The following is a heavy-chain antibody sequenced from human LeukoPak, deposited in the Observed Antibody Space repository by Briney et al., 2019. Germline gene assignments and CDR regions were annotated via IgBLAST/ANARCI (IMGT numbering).Heavy chain of an antibody. CDR1: GYSFTSYW. CDR2: IYPGDSDT. Sequence: RGESLKISCQGSGYSFTSYWIGWVRQMPGKGLEWMGIIYPGDSDTRYSPSFQGQVTISADKSISTAYLQWSSLKASDTAMYYCARAPITFGGVIVYFDYWGQGTLVTVSS. J-gene: IGHJ4*02. CDR3: ARAPITFGGVIVYFDY. V-gene: IGHV5-51*01. D-gene: IGHD3-16*02.